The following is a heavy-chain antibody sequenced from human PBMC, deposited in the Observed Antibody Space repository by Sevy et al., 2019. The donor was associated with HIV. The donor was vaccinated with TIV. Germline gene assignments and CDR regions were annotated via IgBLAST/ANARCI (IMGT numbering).Heavy chain of an antibody. CDR2: IKGKIYDGTI. CDR1: GFTCSNAW. D-gene: IGHD6-13*01. V-gene: IGHV3-15*01. Sequence: GGSLRLSCAASGFTCSNAWMSWVRQAPGKGLEWVGRIKGKIYDGTIDYAAPVKGRFSISRDDSKNTLYQQMNSLKTGDTAVYYCTTASWSQEDYYNYWGQGTLVTVSS. J-gene: IGHJ4*02. CDR3: TTASWSQEDYYNY.